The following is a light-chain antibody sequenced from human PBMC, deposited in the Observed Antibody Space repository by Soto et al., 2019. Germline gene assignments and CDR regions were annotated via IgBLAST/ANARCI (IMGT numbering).Light chain of an antibody. J-gene: IGLJ1*01. CDR3: CSYAGSSTYV. Sequence: QSVLTQPPSASGSPGQSVAISCTGTSSDVGGYDYVSWYQQHPGKAPKLMIYEVSKRPSGVSNRFSGSKSGNTASLTISGLQAEDEADYYCCSYAGSSTYVFGTGTRSP. CDR1: SSDVGGYDY. CDR2: EVS. V-gene: IGLV2-23*02.